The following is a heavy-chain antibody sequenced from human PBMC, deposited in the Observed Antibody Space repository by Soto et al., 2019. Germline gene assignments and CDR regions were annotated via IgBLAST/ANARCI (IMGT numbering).Heavy chain of an antibody. CDR3: ARDMRYYYDSSGYSIFDY. V-gene: IGHV3-30-3*01. CDR1: GFTFSSYA. D-gene: IGHD3-22*01. CDR2: ISYDGSNK. J-gene: IGHJ4*02. Sequence: GGSLRLSCAASGFTFSSYAMHWVRQASGKGLEWVAVISYDGSNKYYADSVKGRFTISRDNSKNTLYLQMNSLRAEDTAVYYCARDMRYYYDSSGYSIFDYWGQGTLVTVSS.